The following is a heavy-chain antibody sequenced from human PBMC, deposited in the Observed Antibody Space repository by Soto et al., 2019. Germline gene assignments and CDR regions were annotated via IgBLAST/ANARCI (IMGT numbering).Heavy chain of an antibody. CDR2: INHSGST. V-gene: IGHV4-34*01. Sequence: LETLSLTCAVYGGSFSGYYWSWIRQPPGKGLEWIGEINHSGSTNYNPSLKSRVTISVDTSKNQFSLKLSSVTAADTAVYYCARIGDSSSWFLNWFDPWGQGTLVTVS. CDR1: GGSFSGYY. CDR3: ARIGDSSSWFLNWFDP. J-gene: IGHJ5*02. D-gene: IGHD6-13*01.